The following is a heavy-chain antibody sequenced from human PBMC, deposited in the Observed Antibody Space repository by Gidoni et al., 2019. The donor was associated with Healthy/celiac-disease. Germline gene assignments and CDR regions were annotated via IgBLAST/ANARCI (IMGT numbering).Heavy chain of an antibody. J-gene: IGHJ4*02. Sequence: QVQLVQSGAEVKKPGASVKVSCKASGYTFTSYYMHWVRQAPGQGLEWMGIISPSGGSTSYAQKFQGRVTMTRDTSTSTVYMELSSLRSEDTAVYYCARESRDYYGSGSYLTFDYWGQGTLVTVSS. CDR1: GYTFTSYY. D-gene: IGHD3-10*01. CDR2: ISPSGGST. V-gene: IGHV1-46*01. CDR3: ARESRDYYGSGSYLTFDY.